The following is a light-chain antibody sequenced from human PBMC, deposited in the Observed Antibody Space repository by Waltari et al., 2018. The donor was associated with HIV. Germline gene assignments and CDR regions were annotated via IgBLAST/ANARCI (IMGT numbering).Light chain of an antibody. J-gene: IGLJ1*01. CDR3: SSFSSGNSLEV. Sequence: HSALTQPASVSGSPGQTVTISCSGTSSDVGGFNYVSWYQQHPGKAPNLMIYEVNNRPSRISSLFSCSKSGNTAYLTISGLQAEDEADYYCSSFSSGNSLEVFGTGTKVTFL. CDR2: EVN. V-gene: IGLV2-14*01. CDR1: SSDVGGFNY.